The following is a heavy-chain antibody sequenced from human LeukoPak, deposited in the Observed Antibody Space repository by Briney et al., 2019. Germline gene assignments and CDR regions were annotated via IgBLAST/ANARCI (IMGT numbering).Heavy chain of an antibody. CDR3: ARVGKSSSWSIDY. D-gene: IGHD6-13*01. Sequence: KPGGSLRLSCAASGFTFSSYSMNWVRQAPGKGLEWVSSISSSSSYIYYADSVKGRFTISGDNAKNSLYLQMNSLRAEDTAVYYCARVGKSSSWSIDYWGQGTLVTVSS. CDR1: GFTFSSYS. V-gene: IGHV3-21*01. CDR2: ISSSSSYI. J-gene: IGHJ4*02.